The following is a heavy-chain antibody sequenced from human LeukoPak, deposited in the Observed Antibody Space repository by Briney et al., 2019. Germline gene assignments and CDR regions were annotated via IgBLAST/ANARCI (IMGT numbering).Heavy chain of an antibody. CDR3: ATVGRLDGLDV. D-gene: IGHD1-26*01. V-gene: IGHV4-4*09. CDR2: IYSSGST. CDR1: GGSISSYY. Sequence: SETLSLTCTVSGGSISSYYWSWIRQPPGKGLEWIGYIYSSGSTYYNPSLKSRVSMSLDTSKNQFSLRLSSVIAADTAVYYCATVGRLDGLDVWGQGTTVTVSS. J-gene: IGHJ6*02.